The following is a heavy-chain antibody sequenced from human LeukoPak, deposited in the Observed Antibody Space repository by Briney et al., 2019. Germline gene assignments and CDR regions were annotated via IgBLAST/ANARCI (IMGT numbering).Heavy chain of an antibody. D-gene: IGHD1-1*01. CDR1: GGSITSGDYY. V-gene: IGHV4-30-4*08. CDR2: IYYSGST. CDR3: ARVGAYNSPLNAFDI. J-gene: IGHJ3*02. Sequence: SETLSLTCTVSGGSITSGDYYWSWIRQPPGKGLEWIGYIYYSGSTYYNPSLKSRITISVDTSKNQFSLKLTSVTAADTVGYYCARVGAYNSPLNAFDIWGQGTMVTLSS.